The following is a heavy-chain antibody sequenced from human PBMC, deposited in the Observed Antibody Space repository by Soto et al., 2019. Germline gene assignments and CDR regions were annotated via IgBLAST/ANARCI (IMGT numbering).Heavy chain of an antibody. Sequence: SVKVSCKASGGSFSSYTISWVRQAPGQGLEWMGRIIPILGIANYAQRFQGRVTITADKSTSTAYMELSSLRSEDTAVYYCARDPLTYYYDSSGYRAAGWFDPWGQGTLVTVSS. CDR3: ARDPLTYYYDSSGYRAAGWFDP. CDR1: GGSFSSYT. D-gene: IGHD3-22*01. V-gene: IGHV1-69*04. CDR2: IIPILGIA. J-gene: IGHJ5*02.